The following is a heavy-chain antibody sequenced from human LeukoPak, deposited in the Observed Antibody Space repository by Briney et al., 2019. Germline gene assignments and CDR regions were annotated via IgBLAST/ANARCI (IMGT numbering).Heavy chain of an antibody. Sequence: ASVKVSCKASGYTFTGYYMHWVRQAPGQGLEWMGRINPNSGGTNYAQKFQGRVTMTRDTSISTAYMELSRLRSDDTAVYYCARAQQQLARSYYYYYYMDVWGRGTTVTVSS. CDR1: GYTFTGYY. V-gene: IGHV1-2*06. J-gene: IGHJ6*03. CDR2: INPNSGGT. CDR3: ARAQQQLARSYYYYYYMDV. D-gene: IGHD6-13*01.